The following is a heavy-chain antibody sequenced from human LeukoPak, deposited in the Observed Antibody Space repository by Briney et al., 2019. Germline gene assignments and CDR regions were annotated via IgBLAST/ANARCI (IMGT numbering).Heavy chain of an antibody. CDR3: ARDLGSTSGIDY. CDR2: ISGSGGST. J-gene: IGHJ4*02. V-gene: IGHV3-23*01. D-gene: IGHD2-2*01. CDR1: GFTFSSYA. Sequence: GGSLRLSCAASGFTFSSYAMSWVRQAPGKGLEWVSAISGSGGSTYYADSVKGRFTISRDNSKNTLYLQMNSLRAEDTAVYYCARDLGSTSGIDYWGQGTLVTVSS.